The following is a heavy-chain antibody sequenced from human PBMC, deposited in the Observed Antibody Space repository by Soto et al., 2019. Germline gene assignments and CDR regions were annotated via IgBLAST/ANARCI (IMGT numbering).Heavy chain of an antibody. V-gene: IGHV1-69*06. CDR1: GGTFSSYA. J-gene: IGHJ5*02. D-gene: IGHD2-15*01. CDR3: ARQRPPAYCSGGSCYSGWFDP. Sequence: QVPLVQSGAEVKKPGSSVKVSCKASGGTFSSYAISWVRQAPGQGLEWMGGIIPIFGTANYAQKFQGRVTITADKSTSTAYMELSSLRSEDTAVYYCARQRPPAYCSGGSCYSGWFDPWGQGTLVTVSS. CDR2: IIPIFGTA.